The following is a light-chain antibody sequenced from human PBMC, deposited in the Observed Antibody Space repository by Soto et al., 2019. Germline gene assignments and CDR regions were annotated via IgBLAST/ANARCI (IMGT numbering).Light chain of an antibody. Sequence: DIQMTQSPSSLSASVGDRVTITCRASQSISSSLNWYQQRPGRAPKLLISDAFSLQSGVPSRFSGSESGKDFTLTISSLQPEDFATYYCQQSHAFGQGTKLEIK. CDR1: QSISSS. CDR2: DAF. V-gene: IGKV1-39*01. J-gene: IGKJ2*01. CDR3: QQSHA.